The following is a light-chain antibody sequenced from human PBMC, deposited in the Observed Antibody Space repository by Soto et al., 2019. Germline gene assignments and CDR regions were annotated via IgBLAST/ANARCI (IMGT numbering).Light chain of an antibody. CDR3: QQSYTTPQT. V-gene: IGKV1-39*01. J-gene: IGKJ1*01. CDR1: QSISTL. CDR2: AAS. Sequence: DIQMTQSTSSLSASVGDRVAITCRASQSISTLLNWYQQKSGKPPKLLIYAASNLQGGVPSRFSGSGSGTDFTLTISSLQPEDFATYYCQQSYTTPQTFGQGTKVEIK.